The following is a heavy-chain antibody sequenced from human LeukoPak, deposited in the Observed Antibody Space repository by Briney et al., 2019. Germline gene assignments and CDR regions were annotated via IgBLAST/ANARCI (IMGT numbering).Heavy chain of an antibody. CDR1: GFTVSSNY. CDR3: AKVVGLFAEYFQH. CDR2: IYSGGST. Sequence: PGGSLRLSCAASGFTVSSNYMSWVRQAPGKGLEWVSVIYSGGSTYYADSVKGRFTISRDNSKNTLSLQMNSLRAEDTAVYYCAKVVGLFAEYFQHWGQGTLVTVSS. V-gene: IGHV3-66*01. J-gene: IGHJ1*01. D-gene: IGHD3-10*01.